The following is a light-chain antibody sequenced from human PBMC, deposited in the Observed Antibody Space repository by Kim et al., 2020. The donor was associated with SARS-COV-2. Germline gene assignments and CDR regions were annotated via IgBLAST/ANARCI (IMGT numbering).Light chain of an antibody. Sequence: GQKVTSSCSGSSSNIGNNYVSWSQQLPGTAPKLLIYDNNKRPSGIPDRFSGSKSGTSATLGITGLQTGDEADYYCGTWDSSLSVGVFGGGTQLTVL. V-gene: IGLV1-51*01. CDR2: DNN. CDR3: GTWDSSLSVGV. J-gene: IGLJ3*02. CDR1: SSNIGNNY.